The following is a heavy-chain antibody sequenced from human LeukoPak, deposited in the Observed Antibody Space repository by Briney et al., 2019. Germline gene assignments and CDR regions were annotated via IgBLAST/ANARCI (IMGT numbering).Heavy chain of an antibody. Sequence: ASVKVSCKASGYTFTSYDINWVRQATGQGLEWMGWMNPNSGNTGYAQKFQGRVTVTRNTSISTAYMELSSLRSEDTAVYYCARDMVRGVIIPLGYWGQGTLVTVSS. J-gene: IGHJ4*02. CDR1: GYTFTSYD. V-gene: IGHV1-8*01. D-gene: IGHD3-10*01. CDR3: ARDMVRGVIIPLGY. CDR2: MNPNSGNT.